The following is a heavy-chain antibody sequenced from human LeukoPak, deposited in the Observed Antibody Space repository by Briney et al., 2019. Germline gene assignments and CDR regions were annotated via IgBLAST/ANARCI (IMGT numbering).Heavy chain of an antibody. CDR1: GGSISSSSYY. CDR2: INHSGST. J-gene: IGHJ4*02. D-gene: IGHD3-3*01. V-gene: IGHV4-39*07. Sequence: PSETLSLTCTVSGGSISSSSYYWGWIRQPPGKGLEWIGEINHSGSTNYNPSLMSRVAMSVDTSKNQFSLNLRSVTAADTAVYYCARGGVTIFGVVINEEYYFDYWGQGTLVTVSS. CDR3: ARGGVTIFGVVINEEYYFDY.